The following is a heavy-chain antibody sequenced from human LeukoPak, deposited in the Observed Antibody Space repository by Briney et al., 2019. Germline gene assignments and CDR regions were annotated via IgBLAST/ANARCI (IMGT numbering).Heavy chain of an antibody. J-gene: IGHJ6*03. CDR2: INPSGGST. CDR1: GYTFTSYY. Sequence: ASVEVSCKASGYTFTSYYMHWVRQAPGQGLEWMGIINPSGGSTSYAQKFQGRVTMTRDTSTSTVYMELSSLRSEDTAVYYCASGYSYGPHRDYYYYYYMDVWGKGTTVTVSS. D-gene: IGHD5-18*01. V-gene: IGHV1-46*01. CDR3: ASGYSYGPHRDYYYYYYMDV.